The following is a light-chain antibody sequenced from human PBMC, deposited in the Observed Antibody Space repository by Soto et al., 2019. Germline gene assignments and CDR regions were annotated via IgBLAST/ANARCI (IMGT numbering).Light chain of an antibody. V-gene: IGLV2-23*01. Sequence: SALTQPASVSGSPGQSITISCPGTSSDVGSYNLVSWYQQQPGKAPKLMIYEGSKRPSGVSNRFSGSKSGNTASLTISGLQAEDEADYYCCSYAGSSTYVFGTGTKLTVL. CDR3: CSYAGSSTYV. J-gene: IGLJ1*01. CDR2: EGS. CDR1: SSDVGSYNL.